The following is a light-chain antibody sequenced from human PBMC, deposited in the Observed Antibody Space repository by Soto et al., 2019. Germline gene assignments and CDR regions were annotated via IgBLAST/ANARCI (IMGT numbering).Light chain of an antibody. J-gene: IGKJ2*01. Sequence: DIQMTQSPSSLSASVGDRVTLTWRASQVIANNLGWYQQKPGKAPKRLIFAASALEGGVPSRFSGSGSAPEFTLTISSLQPEDFATYYSQQHHSYPLTFGQGTKVDIK. V-gene: IGKV1-17*01. CDR1: QVIANN. CDR2: AAS. CDR3: QQHHSYPLT.